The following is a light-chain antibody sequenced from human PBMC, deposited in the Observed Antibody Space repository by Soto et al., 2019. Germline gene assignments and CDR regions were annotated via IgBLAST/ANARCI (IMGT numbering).Light chain of an antibody. Sequence: EIVLTQSPATLSLSPGEGVTLSCRASLSVTVNSLAWYQQKPGQAPRLLIYAASTRAAAVPDRFTGSGSGTGFALTISRLEPEDFGVYYCQQYGDSPLTSGPGTKVDIK. CDR1: LSVTVNS. CDR3: QQYGDSPLT. J-gene: IGKJ3*01. V-gene: IGKV3-20*01. CDR2: AAS.